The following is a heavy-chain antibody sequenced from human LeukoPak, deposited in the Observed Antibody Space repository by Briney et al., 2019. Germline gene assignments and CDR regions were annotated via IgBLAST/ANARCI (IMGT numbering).Heavy chain of an antibody. CDR3: ARAGVSTFGVDY. D-gene: IGHD3-16*01. J-gene: IGHJ4*02. CDR1: GFTFSSYG. CDR2: IWYDGSNK. Sequence: PGGSLRLSCAASGFTFSSYGMHWVPQAPGKGLEWVAVIWYDGSNKDSADSVKGRFTISRDNSKNTLYLQMNSLRAEDTAVYYCARAGVSTFGVDYWGQGTLVTVSS. V-gene: IGHV3-33*01.